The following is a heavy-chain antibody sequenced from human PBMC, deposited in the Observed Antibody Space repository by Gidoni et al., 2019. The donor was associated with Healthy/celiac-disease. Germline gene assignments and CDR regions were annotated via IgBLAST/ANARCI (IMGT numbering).Heavy chain of an antibody. CDR3: ARPTTTGGAFDI. V-gene: IGHV4-34*01. D-gene: IGHD4-17*01. Sequence: VQLQQWGAGLLKPSETLSLTCAVYGGSFSGYYWSWIRQPPGKGLEWIGEINHSGSTNYNPSLKSRVTISVDTSKNQFSLKLSSVTAADTAVYYCARPTTTGGAFDIWGQGTMVTVSS. CDR1: GGSFSGYY. J-gene: IGHJ3*02. CDR2: INHSGST.